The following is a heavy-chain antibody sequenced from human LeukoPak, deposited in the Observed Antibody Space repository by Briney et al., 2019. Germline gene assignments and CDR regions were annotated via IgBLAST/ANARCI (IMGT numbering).Heavy chain of an antibody. CDR1: GFTFSSYS. Sequence: GGSLRLSCAASGFTFSSYSMNWIRQAPGKGLEWVSSISSSSSYIYYADSVKGRFTISRDNAKNSLYLQMNSLRAEDTAVYYCARDGSGFFDYWGQGTLVIVSS. CDR2: ISSSSSYI. J-gene: IGHJ4*02. CDR3: ARDGSGFFDY. D-gene: IGHD6-25*01. V-gene: IGHV3-21*01.